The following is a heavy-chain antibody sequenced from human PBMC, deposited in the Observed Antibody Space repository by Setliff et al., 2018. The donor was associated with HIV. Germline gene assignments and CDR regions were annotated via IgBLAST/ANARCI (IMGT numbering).Heavy chain of an antibody. CDR3: ARVFVDTSVLRVLEYYFYS. Sequence: PSETLSLTCTVSGGSISSSSYYWGWVRQPPGKGLEWIGSMYYSGSTYYTPSLKSRITISLDTSKNQFSLRMRSVTAADTAVYYCARVFVDTSVLRVLEYYFYSWGRGTLFTVSS. D-gene: IGHD5-18*01. V-gene: IGHV4-39*07. CDR2: MYYSGST. CDR1: GGSISSSSYY. J-gene: IGHJ4*02.